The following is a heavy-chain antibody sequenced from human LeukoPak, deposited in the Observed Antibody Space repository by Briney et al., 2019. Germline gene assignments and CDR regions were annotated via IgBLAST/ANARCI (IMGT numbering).Heavy chain of an antibody. V-gene: IGHV3-7*01. CDR1: GFTFSSYW. J-gene: IGHJ4*02. CDR3: ARDRLNLVGATTDFDY. Sequence: GGSLRLSCAASGFTFSSYWMSWVRQAPGKGLEWVANIKQDGSEKYYVDSVKGRFTISRDNAKNSLYLQMNSLRAEDTAVYYCARDRLNLVGATTDFDYWGQGTLVTVSS. CDR2: IKQDGSEK. D-gene: IGHD1-26*01.